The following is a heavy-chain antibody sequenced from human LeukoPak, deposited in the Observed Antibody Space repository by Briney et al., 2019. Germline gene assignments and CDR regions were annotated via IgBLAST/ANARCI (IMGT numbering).Heavy chain of an antibody. D-gene: IGHD6-13*01. Sequence: SETLSLTCAVSGGSISSSNWWSWVRQPTRTGLEWIGEIYHSGSTNYNPSLKSRVTISVDKSKNQFSLKPSSVTAADTAVYYCARLYSSSWYSWGQGTLVTVSS. V-gene: IGHV4-4*02. J-gene: IGHJ5*02. CDR1: GGSISSSNW. CDR2: IYHSGST. CDR3: ARLYSSSWYS.